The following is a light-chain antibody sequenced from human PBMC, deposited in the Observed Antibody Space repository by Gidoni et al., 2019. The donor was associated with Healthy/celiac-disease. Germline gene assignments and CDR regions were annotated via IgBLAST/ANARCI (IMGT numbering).Light chain of an antibody. J-gene: IGKJ3*01. V-gene: IGKV1-33*01. CDR1: QDISNY. Sequence: IQMNQSPSSLSASVGDRVTITCPASQDISNYLNWYQQKPGKAPKLLIYDASNLETGVPSRFSGSGSGTDFTFTISSLQPEDIATYYCQQYDNLPLTFGPGTKVDIK. CDR2: DAS. CDR3: QQYDNLPLT.